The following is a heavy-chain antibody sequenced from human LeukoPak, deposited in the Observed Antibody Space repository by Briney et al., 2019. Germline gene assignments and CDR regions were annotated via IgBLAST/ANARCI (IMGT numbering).Heavy chain of an antibody. D-gene: IGHD6-13*01. CDR2: IYYSGST. J-gene: IGHJ1*01. V-gene: IGHV4-59*11. Sequence: PSETLSLTCTVSGGSISGHYWSWIRQPPGKGLEWIGYIYYSGSTNCNPSLKSRVTISVDTSKNQFSLKLSSVTAADTAVYYCARGRKSIAAAGYQHWGQGTLVTVSS. CDR3: ARGRKSIAAAGYQH. CDR1: GGSISGHY.